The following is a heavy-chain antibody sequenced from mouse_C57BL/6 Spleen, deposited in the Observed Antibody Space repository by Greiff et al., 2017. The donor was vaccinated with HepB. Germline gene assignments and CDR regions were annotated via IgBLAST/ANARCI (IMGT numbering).Heavy chain of an antibody. CDR2: IRSKSNNYAT. CDR1: GFSFNTYA. Sequence: EVQVVESGGGLVQPKGSLKLSCAASGFSFNTYAMNWVRQAPGKGLEWVARIRSKSNNYATYYADSVKDRFTISRDDSESMLYLQMNNLKTEDTAMYYCVRLDGNYGYFDYWGQGTTLTVSS. CDR3: VRLDGNYGYFDY. J-gene: IGHJ2*01. V-gene: IGHV10-1*01. D-gene: IGHD2-1*01.